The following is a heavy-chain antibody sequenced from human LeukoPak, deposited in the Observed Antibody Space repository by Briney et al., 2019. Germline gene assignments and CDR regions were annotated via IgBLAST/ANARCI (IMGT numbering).Heavy chain of an antibody. CDR1: GYTFTSYG. CDR3: ARGKTNIAARPDAYFDY. V-gene: IGHV1-18*01. Sequence: ASVKVSCKASGYTFTSYGISWVRQAPGQGLEWMGWISAYNGNTNYAQKLQGRVTMTTGTSTSTAYMELRSLRSDDTAVYYCARGKTNIAARPDAYFDYWGQGTLVTVSS. D-gene: IGHD6-6*01. CDR2: ISAYNGNT. J-gene: IGHJ4*02.